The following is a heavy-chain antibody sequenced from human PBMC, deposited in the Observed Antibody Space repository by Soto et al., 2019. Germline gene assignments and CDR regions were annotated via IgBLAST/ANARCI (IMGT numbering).Heavy chain of an antibody. Sequence: SETLSLTCTVSGGSISSGGYYWSWIRQHPGKGLEWIGYIYYSGSTYYNPSLKSRVTISVDTSKNQFSLKLSSVTAADTAVYYCARDLVVVAANARRYYYYYMDVWGKGTTVTVSS. CDR1: GGSISSGGYY. D-gene: IGHD2-15*01. J-gene: IGHJ6*03. V-gene: IGHV4-31*03. CDR2: IYYSGST. CDR3: ARDLVVVAANARRYYYYYMDV.